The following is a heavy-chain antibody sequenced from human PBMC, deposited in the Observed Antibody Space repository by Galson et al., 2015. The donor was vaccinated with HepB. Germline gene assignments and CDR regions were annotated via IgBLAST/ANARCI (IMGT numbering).Heavy chain of an antibody. V-gene: IGHV1-18*04. D-gene: IGHD3-22*01. J-gene: IGHJ4*02. Sequence: SVKVSCKASGYTFISYGITWVRQAPGQGLEWMGWISAYNGKSNHAQKLQGRVTMTTDTSTNTAYMELRSLRSDDTAVYYCARDHASSSGYADYWGQGTLVTVSS. CDR2: ISAYNGKS. CDR3: ARDHASSSGYADY. CDR1: GYTFISYG.